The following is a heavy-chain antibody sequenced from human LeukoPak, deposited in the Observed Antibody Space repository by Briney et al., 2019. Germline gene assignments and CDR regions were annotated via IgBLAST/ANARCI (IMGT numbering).Heavy chain of an antibody. CDR1: GGSFSGYY. CDR3: RRCGPAMVRRVSVDY. J-gene: IGHJ4*02. CDR2: INDRGRT. V-gene: IGHV4-34*01. D-gene: IGHD3-10*01. Sequence: SETLSLTCAVYGGSFSGYYWSWIRQPPGKGLERSGEINDRGRTKYNTYIKSRVNISVETTKKQFSLKLRCVAGEDTAGDYCRRCGPAMVRRVSVDYWGQGTLVTVSS.